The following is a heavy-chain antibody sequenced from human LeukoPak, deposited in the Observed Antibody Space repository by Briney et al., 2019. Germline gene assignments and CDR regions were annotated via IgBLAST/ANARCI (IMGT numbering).Heavy chain of an antibody. J-gene: IGHJ4*02. V-gene: IGHV1-69*02. D-gene: IGHD1-26*01. CDR1: GGTFSSYT. Sequence: SVKVSCKASGGTFSSYTISGLRQAPAQGLEWMGRIIPILGIANYAQKFQGRVTITADKSTSTAYMELSSLRSEDTAVYYCASLGYSGSPTPLDYWGQGTLVTVSS. CDR2: IIPILGIA. CDR3: ASLGYSGSPTPLDY.